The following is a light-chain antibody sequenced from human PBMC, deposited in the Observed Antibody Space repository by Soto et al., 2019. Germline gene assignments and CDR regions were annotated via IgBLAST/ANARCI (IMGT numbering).Light chain of an antibody. CDR3: QQYGSSHLT. V-gene: IGKV3-20*01. CDR2: GAS. J-gene: IGKJ4*01. CDR1: QSVSSSY. Sequence: EIVLTQSPGTLSLSPGERATPSCRASQSVSSSYLAWYQQKPGQAPRLLTYGASSRATGIPDRFGGSGSGTDFTLTISRLEPEDFAVYYCQQYGSSHLTFGGGTKVDIK.